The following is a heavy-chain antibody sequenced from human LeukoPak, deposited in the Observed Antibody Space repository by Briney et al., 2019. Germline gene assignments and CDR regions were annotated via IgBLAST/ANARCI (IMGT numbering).Heavy chain of an antibody. V-gene: IGHV1-8*01. D-gene: IGHD6-13*01. Sequence: ASVKVSCKASGYTFTSYDINWVRQATGQGLEWMGWMNPNSGNTGYAQKFQGRVTMTRNTSISTAYMELSSLRSEDTAVYYCARMSRGRIIAAAGTTLGFDPWGQGTLVTVSS. CDR1: GYTFTSYD. J-gene: IGHJ5*02. CDR2: MNPNSGNT. CDR3: ARMSRGRIIAAAGTTLGFDP.